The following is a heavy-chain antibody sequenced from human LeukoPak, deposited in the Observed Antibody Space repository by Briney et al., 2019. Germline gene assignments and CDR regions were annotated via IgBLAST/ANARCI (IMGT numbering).Heavy chain of an antibody. CDR3: ARGLAAALGYFDY. Sequence: ASVKVSCKAFGYTFTGYYMHWVRQAPGQGPEWMGWINLNSGGTNYAQKFQGRVTMTRDTSISTVYMELSRLRSDDTAVFYCARGLAAALGYFDYWGQGTLVTVSS. CDR1: GYTFTGYY. D-gene: IGHD2-15*01. CDR2: INLNSGGT. J-gene: IGHJ4*02. V-gene: IGHV1-2*02.